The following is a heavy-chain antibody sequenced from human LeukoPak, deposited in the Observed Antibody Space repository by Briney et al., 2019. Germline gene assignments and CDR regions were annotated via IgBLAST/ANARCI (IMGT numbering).Heavy chain of an antibody. CDR3: ARDGYCTNGVCYRNWFDP. CDR1: GGSISSGSYY. D-gene: IGHD2-8*01. CDR2: IYTSGST. V-gene: IGHV4-61*02. J-gene: IGHJ5*02. Sequence: SQTLSLTCTVSGGSISSGSYYWRWIRQPAGTGLEWIGRIYTSGSTNYNPSLKSRVTISVDTSKNQFSLKLSSVTAADTAVYYCARDGYCTNGVCYRNWFDPWGQGTLVTVSS.